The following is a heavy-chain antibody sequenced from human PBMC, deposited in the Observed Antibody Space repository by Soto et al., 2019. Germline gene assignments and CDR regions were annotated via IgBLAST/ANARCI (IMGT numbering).Heavy chain of an antibody. J-gene: IGHJ6*02. V-gene: IGHV3-21*01. CDR2: ISSSSSYT. CDR1: GFTFSSYS. CDR3: ARESWGLHTAMVTYGRDV. D-gene: IGHD5-18*01. Sequence: PGGSLRLSCAASGFTFSSYSMNWVRQASGKGLEWVSSISSSSSYTNYADSVKGRFTISRDNAKNSLYLQMNSLRAEDTAVYYCARESWGLHTAMVTYGRDVWGQGTTVTVSS.